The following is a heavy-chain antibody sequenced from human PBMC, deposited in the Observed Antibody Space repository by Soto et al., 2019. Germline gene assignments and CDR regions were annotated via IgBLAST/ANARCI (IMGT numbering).Heavy chain of an antibody. CDR1: RCTLSSYA. V-gene: IGHV1-69*13. Sequence: SSVTVTCKVSRCTLSSYAINWVRPAPGQGLEWMGAIIPVFGTTYYAEKFQGRVTITADESTNTAYMELSTLRSEDTAMYYCARGGSGYVWFNEFWGQGYMVTVSS. J-gene: IGHJ4*02. CDR2: IIPVFGTT. D-gene: IGHD3-22*01. CDR3: ARGGSGYVWFNEF.